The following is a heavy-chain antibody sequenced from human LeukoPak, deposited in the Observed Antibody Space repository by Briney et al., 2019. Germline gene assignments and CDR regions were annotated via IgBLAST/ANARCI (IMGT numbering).Heavy chain of an antibody. CDR2: VSWNSGTI. Sequence: AGGSLRLSCAASGFTLDDYAMHWVRQAPGKGLEWVSGVSWNSGTIDYADSVKGRFTISRDNAKNSLYLQMNSLRAEDTALYYCAKDVGYNRGAFEVWGQGTMVTVSS. CDR3: AKDVGYNRGAFEV. V-gene: IGHV3-9*01. D-gene: IGHD5-12*01. J-gene: IGHJ3*01. CDR1: GFTLDDYA.